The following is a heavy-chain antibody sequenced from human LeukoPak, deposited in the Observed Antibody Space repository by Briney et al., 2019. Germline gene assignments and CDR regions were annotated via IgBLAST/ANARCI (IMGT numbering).Heavy chain of an antibody. CDR3: ARDEPDY. CDR2: IKQDGSVK. V-gene: IGHV3-7*01. CDR1: GFTFTDYW. J-gene: IGHJ4*02. Sequence: TGGSLRLSCAASGFTFTDYWMTWVRQAPGKGLEWVANIKQDGSVKYYVDSVKGRFTISRDNAQSSLYLQMNSLRAEDTAVYYFARDEPDYWGQGTLVTVSS.